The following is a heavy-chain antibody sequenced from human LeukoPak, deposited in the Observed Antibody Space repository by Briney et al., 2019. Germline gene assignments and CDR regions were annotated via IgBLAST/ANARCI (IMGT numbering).Heavy chain of an antibody. J-gene: IGHJ3*01. CDR3: AHFRGGSFDF. CDR2: IYYSGST. D-gene: IGHD3-16*01. V-gene: IGHV4-39*01. Sequence: SETLSLTCTVSGDSISSSSYYWGWIRQPPGKGLEWIGSIYYSGSTYYNPSLKSRVTISVDTSKNQFSLKLSSVTAADTAVYYCAHFRGGSFDFWGQGTMVTVSS. CDR1: GDSISSSSYY.